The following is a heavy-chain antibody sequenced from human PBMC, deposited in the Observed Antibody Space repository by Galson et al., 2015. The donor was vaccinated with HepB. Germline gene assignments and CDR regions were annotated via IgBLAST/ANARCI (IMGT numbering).Heavy chain of an antibody. CDR2: ISAYNGNT. CDR1: GYTFTSYG. V-gene: IGHV1-18*04. D-gene: IGHD3-22*01. J-gene: IGHJ3*02. Sequence: SVKVSCTASGYTFTSYGISWVRQAPGQGLEWMGWISAYNGNTNYAQKLKGRVTITTDTSTSTAYMELRSLRSDDTAVDYCARDRQGNYYDSSNAFDIWGQGTMVTVSS. CDR3: ARDRQGNYYDSSNAFDI.